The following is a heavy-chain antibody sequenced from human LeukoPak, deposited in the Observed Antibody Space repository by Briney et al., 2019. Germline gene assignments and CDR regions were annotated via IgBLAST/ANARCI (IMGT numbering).Heavy chain of an antibody. CDR1: GYSFLEYY. V-gene: IGHV1-2*02. CDR2: IDPYTGNT. J-gene: IGHJ1*01. D-gene: IGHD4/OR15-4a*01. Sequence: SVKVSCKASGYSFLEYYLHWVGQARAQGLEWMSWIDPYTGNTHYAQKFQGRLTVTRDTSISTTYMELSWLTSDDTAMYYCAREDGASEHWGQGTLVTVSS. CDR3: AREDGASEH.